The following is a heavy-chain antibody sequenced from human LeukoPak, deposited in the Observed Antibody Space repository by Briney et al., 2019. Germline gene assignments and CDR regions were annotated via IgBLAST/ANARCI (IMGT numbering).Heavy chain of an antibody. CDR2: INWNGGST. D-gene: IGHD3-3*01. CDR1: GFTFDDYG. V-gene: IGHV3-20*04. CDR3: ARGYDFWSGYYDDGDYFDY. J-gene: IGHJ4*02. Sequence: PGGSLRLSCAASGFTFDDYGMSWVRQAPGKGLEWVSGINWNGGSTGYADSVKGRFTISIDNAKNSLYLQMNSLRAEDTALYYCARGYDFWSGYYDDGDYFDYWGQGTLVTVSS.